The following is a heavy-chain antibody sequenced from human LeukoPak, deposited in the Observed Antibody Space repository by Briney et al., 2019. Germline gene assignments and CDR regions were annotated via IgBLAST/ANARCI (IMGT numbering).Heavy chain of an antibody. CDR3: ARDDGGGYCSGGSCYSDY. D-gene: IGHD2-15*01. CDR2: ISAYNGNT. V-gene: IGHV1-18*01. CDR1: GYSFTSYG. J-gene: IGHJ4*02. Sequence: ASVKVSCKASGYSFTSYGISWVRQAPGQGLEWMGWISAYNGNTKYVEKLQGRVTMTTDTSTSTAYMELRSLRSDDTALYYCARDDGGGYCSGGSCYSDYWGQGTLVTVSS.